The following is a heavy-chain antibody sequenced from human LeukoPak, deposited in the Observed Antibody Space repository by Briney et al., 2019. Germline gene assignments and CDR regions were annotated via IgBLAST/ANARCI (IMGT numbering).Heavy chain of an antibody. CDR3: ARDRYYGSGVTSSY. CDR2: IIPILGIA. J-gene: IGHJ4*02. D-gene: IGHD3-10*01. CDR1: GGTFSSYA. V-gene: IGHV1-69*04. Sequence: GASVKVSCKASGGTFSSYAISWVRQAPGQGLEWMGRIIPILGIANYAQKFQGRVTITADKSTSTAYMELSSLRSEDTAVYYCARDRYYGSGVTSSYWGQGTLVTVSS.